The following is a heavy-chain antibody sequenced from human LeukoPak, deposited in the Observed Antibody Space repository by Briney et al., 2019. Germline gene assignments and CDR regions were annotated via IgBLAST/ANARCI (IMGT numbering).Heavy chain of an antibody. J-gene: IGHJ4*02. D-gene: IGHD3-3*01. Sequence: SETLSLTCAVYGGSFSGYYWSWIRQPPGKGLEWIGEINHSGSTNYNPSLKSRVTISVDTSKNQFSLKLSSVTAADTAVYYCAREASYDFWSGYRPFNYWGQGTLVTVSS. CDR2: INHSGST. V-gene: IGHV4-34*01. CDR1: GGSFSGYY. CDR3: AREASYDFWSGYRPFNY.